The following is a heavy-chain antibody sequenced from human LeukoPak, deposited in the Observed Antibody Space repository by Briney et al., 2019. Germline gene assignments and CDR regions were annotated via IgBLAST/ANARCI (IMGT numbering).Heavy chain of an antibody. CDR3: ARFKGGTGFDY. J-gene: IGHJ4*02. Sequence: SETLSLTCAVSGGSITTTDFDWAWIRQPPGQGFEWIATISSSGKAYYYPSLMSRVTISVDTSKNQFSLDMTSVTAADTGLFYCARFKGGTGFDYWGRGILVIVS. D-gene: IGHD1-26*01. V-gene: IGHV4-39*01. CDR2: ISSSGKA. CDR1: GGSITTTDFD.